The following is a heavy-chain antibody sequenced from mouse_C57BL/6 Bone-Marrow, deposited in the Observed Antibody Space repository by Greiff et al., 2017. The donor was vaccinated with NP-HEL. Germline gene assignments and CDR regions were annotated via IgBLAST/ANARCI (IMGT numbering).Heavy chain of an antibody. J-gene: IGHJ4*01. D-gene: IGHD1-1*01. V-gene: IGHV5-9*01. CDR1: GFTFSSYT. Sequence: EVKVVESGGGLVKPGGSLKLSCAASGFTFSSYTMSWVRQTPEKRLEWVATISGGGGNPYYPDSVKGRFTISRDNAKNTLYLQMSSLRSEDTALYYCARHPIYYYGPYAMDYWGQGTSVTVSS. CDR2: ISGGGGNP. CDR3: ARHPIYYYGPYAMDY.